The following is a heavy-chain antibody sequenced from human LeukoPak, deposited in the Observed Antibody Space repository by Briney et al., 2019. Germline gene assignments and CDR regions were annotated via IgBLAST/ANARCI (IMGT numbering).Heavy chain of an antibody. Sequence: GGSLRLSCAASGFTFSDYYMSWIRQAPGKWLEWVSYISSSGSTIYYADSVKGRFTISRDNAKNSLYLQMNSLRAEDTAVYYCATWGYCSSTSCYSGPFDYWGQGTLVTVSS. CDR1: GFTFSDYY. J-gene: IGHJ4*02. CDR3: ATWGYCSSTSCYSGPFDY. V-gene: IGHV3-11*04. CDR2: ISSSGSTI. D-gene: IGHD2-2*01.